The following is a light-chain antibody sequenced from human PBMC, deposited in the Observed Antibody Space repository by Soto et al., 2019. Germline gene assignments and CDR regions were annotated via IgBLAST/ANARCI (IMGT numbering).Light chain of an antibody. CDR3: AAWDDSLNGYV. V-gene: IGLV1-44*01. J-gene: IGLJ1*01. CDR2: SNN. CDR1: SSNIGSNT. Sequence: QSVLTQPPSASGTPGQRVTISCYGSSSNIGSNTVNWYQQLPGTAPKLFIYSNNQRPSGVPDRFSGSKSGTSASLAISGLQSEDEADYYCAAWDDSLNGYVFGTGTKVT.